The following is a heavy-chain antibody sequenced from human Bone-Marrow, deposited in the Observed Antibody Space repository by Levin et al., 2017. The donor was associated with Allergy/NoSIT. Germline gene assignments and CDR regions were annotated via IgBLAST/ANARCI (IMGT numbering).Heavy chain of an antibody. D-gene: IGHD3-10*01. CDR3: ARSNGLRVNMAGEY. V-gene: IGHV3-23*01. J-gene: IGHJ4*02. Sequence: QAGGSLRLSCATSGFTLSSYAMTWFRQAPGKGLQWVSGISGSGVSAYYADSVKGRFTISRDNSNNILYLQMNSLRAEDTAVYYGARSNGLRVNMAGEYWGQGTLVAVSS. CDR1: GFTLSSYA. CDR2: ISGSGVSA.